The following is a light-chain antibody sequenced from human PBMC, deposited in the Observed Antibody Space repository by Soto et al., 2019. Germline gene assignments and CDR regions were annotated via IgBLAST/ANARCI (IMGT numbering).Light chain of an antibody. CDR2: GAS. J-gene: IGKJ1*01. CDR1: QSVSSN. CDR3: QQYNNWTT. V-gene: IGKV3-15*01. Sequence: EIVVTQSPATLSVSPGERATLSCRASQSVSSNLGWYQQKPGQAPRLLIYGASTRATGIPARFSGSGSGTEFTLTISRLQSEDFAVYYCQQYNNWTTFGQGTKVEIK.